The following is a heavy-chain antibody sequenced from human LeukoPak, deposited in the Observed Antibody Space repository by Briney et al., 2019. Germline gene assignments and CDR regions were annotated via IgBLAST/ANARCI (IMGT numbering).Heavy chain of an antibody. J-gene: IGHJ4*02. V-gene: IGHV1-46*01. CDR2: INPSGGST. CDR1: GYTFTSYY. Sequence: GASVKVSCKASGYTFTSYYMHWVRQAPGQGFEWMGIINPSGGSTSYTQKFQGRVTMTRDTSMTTVYMELSSLRSQDTAVYYCARHKEVGDYYYFDYWGQGTLVTVSS. CDR3: ARHKEVGDYYYFDY. D-gene: IGHD2/OR15-2a*01.